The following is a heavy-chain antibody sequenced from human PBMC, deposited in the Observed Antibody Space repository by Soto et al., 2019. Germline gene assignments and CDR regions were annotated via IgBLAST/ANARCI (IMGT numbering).Heavy chain of an antibody. CDR3: ARTRMEWALYFDN. Sequence: EVQLVESGGGLIQPGGSLRLSCEASGFSFSDSGMNWVRRAPGKRLEWISYISSSSRTIYYAASVEGRFTISRDNVRNSVHLQMNSLRGEDTGYYYCARTRMEWALYFDNWGLGTLVTVSS. CDR1: GFSFSDSG. CDR2: ISSSSRTI. J-gene: IGHJ4*02. V-gene: IGHV3-48*01. D-gene: IGHD3-3*01.